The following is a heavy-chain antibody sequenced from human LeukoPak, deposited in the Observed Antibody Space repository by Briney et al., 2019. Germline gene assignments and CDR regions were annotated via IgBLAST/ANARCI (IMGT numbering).Heavy chain of an antibody. CDR3: VRHAATRHNYGMDV. CDR2: IYHSGST. J-gene: IGHJ6*02. Sequence: SETLSLTCTVSGGSIGYYYWSWVRQPPGKGLEWIGHIYHSGSTNYNPSLKSRVTISVDTSKNHFSLKLSSVTAADTAVYYCVRHAATRHNYGMDVWGQGTTVTVSS. V-gene: IGHV4-59*08. D-gene: IGHD6-13*01. CDR1: GGSIGYYY.